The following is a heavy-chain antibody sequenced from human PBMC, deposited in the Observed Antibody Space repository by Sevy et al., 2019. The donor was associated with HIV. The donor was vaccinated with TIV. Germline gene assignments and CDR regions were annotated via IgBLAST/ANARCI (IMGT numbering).Heavy chain of an antibody. CDR2: ISSSSSYI. J-gene: IGHJ3*02. D-gene: IGHD4-4*01. Sequence: GGSLRLSCAASGFTFSSYSMNWVRQAPGKGLEWVSSISSSSSYIYYADSVKGQFTISRDNAKNSLYLQMNSLRAEDTAVYYCARGRPYSNSPDAFDIWGQGTMVTVSS. CDR1: GFTFSSYS. V-gene: IGHV3-21*01. CDR3: ARGRPYSNSPDAFDI.